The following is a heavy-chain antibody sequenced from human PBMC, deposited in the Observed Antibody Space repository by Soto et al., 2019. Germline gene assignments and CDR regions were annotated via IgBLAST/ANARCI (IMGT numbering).Heavy chain of an antibody. J-gene: IGHJ4*02. V-gene: IGHV3-15*01. CDR1: GFTFSNAW. Sequence: GGSLRLSCAASGFTFSNAWMSWVRQAPGKGLEWVGRIKSKTDGGTTDYAAPVKGRFTISRDDSKNTLYLQMNSLKTEDTAVYYCTTDIAAAGKSPLDYWGQGTLVTVSS. D-gene: IGHD6-13*01. CDR3: TTDIAAAGKSPLDY. CDR2: IKSKTDGGTT.